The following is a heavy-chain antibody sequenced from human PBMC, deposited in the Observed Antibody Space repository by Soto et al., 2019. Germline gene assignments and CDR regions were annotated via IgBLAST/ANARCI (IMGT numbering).Heavy chain of an antibody. CDR2: INHSGST. D-gene: IGHD3-10*01. V-gene: IGHV4-34*01. J-gene: IGHJ5*02. Sequence: SETLSLTCAVYGGSFSGYYWSWIRQPPGKGLEWIGEINHSGSTNYNPSLKSRVTISVDTSKNQFSLKLSSVTAADTAVYYCARGNVLLWFGDPGHWFDPWGQGTLVTVSS. CDR3: ARGNVLLWFGDPGHWFDP. CDR1: GGSFSGYY.